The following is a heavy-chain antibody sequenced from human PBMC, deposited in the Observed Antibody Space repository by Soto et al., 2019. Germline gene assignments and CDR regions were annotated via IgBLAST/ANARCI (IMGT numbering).Heavy chain of an antibody. J-gene: IGHJ6*02. CDR2: IYYSGST. CDR3: ARAKATGRPGCMDV. CDR1: GGSISSYY. Sequence: PSETLSLTCTVSGGSISSYYWSWIRQPPGKGLEWIGYIYYSGSTNYNPSLKSRVTISVDTSKNQFSLKLSSVTAADTAVYYCARAKATGRPGCMDVWGQGTTVTVSS. D-gene: IGHD5-12*01. V-gene: IGHV4-59*01.